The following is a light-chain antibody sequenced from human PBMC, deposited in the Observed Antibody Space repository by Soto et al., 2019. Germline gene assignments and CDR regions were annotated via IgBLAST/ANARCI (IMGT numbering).Light chain of an antibody. J-gene: IGKJ1*01. CDR3: QQYNNWPLR. Sequence: EIVLIQSPVTLSLSREERATGSCRASQSVSSYLAWYQQKPGQAPRLLIYDASNRATGIPDRFSGSGSGTDFTLTFSSLEPEDFAVYYCQQYNNWPLRFGQGTKVDNK. CDR1: QSVSSY. V-gene: IGKV3-11*01. CDR2: DAS.